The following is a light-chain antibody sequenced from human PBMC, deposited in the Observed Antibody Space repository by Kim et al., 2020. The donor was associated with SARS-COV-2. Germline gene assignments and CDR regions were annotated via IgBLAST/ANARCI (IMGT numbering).Light chain of an antibody. CDR3: QQYGSSPPIT. J-gene: IGKJ5*01. Sequence: PVERAALSCRASQSVSSSYFAWYEHTPGQAPRLLIYGASSRATVIPDRFSGSGSGTDFTLTISRLEPDDFAVYYCQQYGSSPPITFGQGTRLEIK. CDR1: QSVSSSY. CDR2: GAS. V-gene: IGKV3-20*01.